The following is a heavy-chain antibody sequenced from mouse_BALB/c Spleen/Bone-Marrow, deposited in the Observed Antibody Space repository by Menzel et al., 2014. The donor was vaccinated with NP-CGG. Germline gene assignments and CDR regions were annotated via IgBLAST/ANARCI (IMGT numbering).Heavy chain of an antibody. CDR1: GYTFTSYW. CDR2: IYPGNSDT. J-gene: IGHJ4*01. Sequence: EVKLVESGTVLARPGASVKMSCKASGYTFTSYWMHWVKQRPGQGLEWIGAIYPGNSDTSYNQKFKGKAKLTAVTPTSTAYMDLSSLTNEDSAVYYCTRGITTVVATRAMDYWGQGTSVTVSS. CDR3: TRGITTVVATRAMDY. D-gene: IGHD1-1*01. V-gene: IGHV1-5*01.